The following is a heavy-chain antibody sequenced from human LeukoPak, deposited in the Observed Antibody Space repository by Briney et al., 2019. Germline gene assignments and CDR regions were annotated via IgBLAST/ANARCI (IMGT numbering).Heavy chain of an antibody. Sequence: AGRSLRLSCAASGFTFRSYSMHCVRQAPGKGLDWVTRISYDASEKYYADSVKGRFTISRDNSKNTLHLQMNSLRTEDTALYSRARDNGEGYFGSGSFDYWGQGILVIVSS. D-gene: IGHD3-10*01. CDR1: GFTFRSYS. V-gene: IGHV3-30*04. CDR2: ISYDASEK. J-gene: IGHJ4*02. CDR3: ARDNGEGYFGSGSFDY.